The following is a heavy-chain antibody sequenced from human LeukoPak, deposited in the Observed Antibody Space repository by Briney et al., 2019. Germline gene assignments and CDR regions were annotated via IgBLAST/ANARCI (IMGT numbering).Heavy chain of an antibody. V-gene: IGHV3-23*01. CDR2: ISGSGGST. D-gene: IGHD6-19*01. Sequence: GGSLRLSCAASGFTFSNYAMRWVRQAPGKGVEWVSTISGSGGSTHYADSVKGGFTVSRDNPKNTLYLQMNSLSAEDTAVYYCAKGGSSGWFYFDYWGQGILVTVSS. CDR1: GFTFSNYA. CDR3: AKGGSSGWFYFDY. J-gene: IGHJ4*02.